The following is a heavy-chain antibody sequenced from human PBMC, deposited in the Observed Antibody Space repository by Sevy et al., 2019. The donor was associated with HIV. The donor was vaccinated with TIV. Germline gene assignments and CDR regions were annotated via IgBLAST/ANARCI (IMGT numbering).Heavy chain of an antibody. D-gene: IGHD3-16*01. J-gene: IGHJ4*02. Sequence: ASVKVSCKVSGHDLTELSMQWVRQAPGKGPERMGGFDPDKGKTVYAQKFQGRVTVTEDISRDTVSMQLRSLKSEDTATCYCPILNPWGLWGQGTPVTVSS. CDR2: FDPDKGKT. CDR1: GHDLTELS. V-gene: IGHV1-24*01. CDR3: PILNPWGL.